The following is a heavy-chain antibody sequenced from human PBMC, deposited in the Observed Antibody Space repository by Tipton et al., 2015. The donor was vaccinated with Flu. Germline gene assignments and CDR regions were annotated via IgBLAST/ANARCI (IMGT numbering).Heavy chain of an antibody. Sequence: TLSLTCTVSGGSISSSSYYWGWIRQPPGKGLEWIGSIYYSGSTYYNPSLKSRVTISVDTSKNQFSLKLSSVTAADTAEYYCARYHHSSSAFLVYYYGMDVWGQGTTVTVSS. V-gene: IGHV4-39*07. J-gene: IGHJ6*02. D-gene: IGHD6-6*01. CDR3: ARYHHSSSAFLVYYYGMDV. CDR1: GGSISSSSYY. CDR2: IYYSGST.